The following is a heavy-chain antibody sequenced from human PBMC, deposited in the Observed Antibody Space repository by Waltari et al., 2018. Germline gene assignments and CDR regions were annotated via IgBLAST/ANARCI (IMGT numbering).Heavy chain of an antibody. V-gene: IGHV3-30*02. J-gene: IGHJ4*02. CDR3: APTNYGSGSYGY. Sequence: QVQLVESGGGVVQPGGSLRLSCAASGFTFSSYGMHWVRQAPGKGLDGVAVIRYDGSNKYYADSVKGRFTISRDNSKNTLYLQMNSLRAEDTAVYYCAPTNYGSGSYGYWGQGTLVTVSS. CDR2: IRYDGSNK. CDR1: GFTFSSYG. D-gene: IGHD3-10*01.